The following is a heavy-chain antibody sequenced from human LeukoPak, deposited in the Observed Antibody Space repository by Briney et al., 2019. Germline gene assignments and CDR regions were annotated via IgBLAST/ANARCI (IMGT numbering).Heavy chain of an antibody. D-gene: IGHD3-22*01. Sequence: ASVKVPCKASGYTFTSYYMHWVRQAPGQGLEWMGIINPSGGSTSYAQKFQGRVTMTRDTSTSTVYMELSSLRSEDTAVYYCARAHHYYDSSGYYPFFDYWGQGTLVTVSS. CDR2: INPSGGST. V-gene: IGHV1-46*01. CDR1: GYTFTSYY. CDR3: ARAHHYYDSSGYYPFFDY. J-gene: IGHJ4*02.